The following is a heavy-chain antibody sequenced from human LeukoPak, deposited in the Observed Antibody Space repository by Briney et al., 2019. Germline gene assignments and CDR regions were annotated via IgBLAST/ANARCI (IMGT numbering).Heavy chain of an antibody. V-gene: IGHV1-46*01. D-gene: IGHD5-12*01. J-gene: IGHJ4*02. CDR3: ARDAHRYSDYDYHDY. CDR2: IDPSTGTT. Sequence: ASVKVSCKASGYTFAHYYMHYVRQAPGHGLEGMGIIDPSTGTTNYAQNFQGRVTMTRDTSTSTVYMELTSPKSEDTAVYYCARDAHRYSDYDYHDYWGQGTLVTVSS. CDR1: GYTFAHYY.